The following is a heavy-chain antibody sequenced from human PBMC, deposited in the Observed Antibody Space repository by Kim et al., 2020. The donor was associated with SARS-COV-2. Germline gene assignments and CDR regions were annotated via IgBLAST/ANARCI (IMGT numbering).Heavy chain of an antibody. CDR1: GGSFSGYY. D-gene: IGHD6-13*01. CDR2: INHSGST. V-gene: IGHV4-34*01. J-gene: IGHJ5*02. Sequence: SETLSLTCAVYGGSFSGYYWSWIRQPPGKGLEWIGEINHSGSTNYNPSLKSRVTISVDTSKNQFSLKLSSVTAEDTAVYYCARNVGGRWGRLGYSSSYGEEATVYNWFDPWGQGTLVTVSS. CDR3: ARNVGGRWGRLGYSSSYGEEATVYNWFDP.